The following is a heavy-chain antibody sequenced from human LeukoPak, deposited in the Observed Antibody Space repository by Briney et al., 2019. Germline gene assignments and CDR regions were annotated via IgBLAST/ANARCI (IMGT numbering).Heavy chain of an antibody. Sequence: PGGSLRLSCAASGFTFSNSAMNWVRQAPGKGLEWVSLISWDGGSTYYADSVKGRFTISRDNSKNSLYLQMNSLRTEDTALYYCVKGKDGYFDYWGQGTLVTVSS. J-gene: IGHJ4*02. CDR1: GFTFSNSA. CDR3: VKGKDGYFDY. CDR2: ISWDGGST. V-gene: IGHV3-43*01. D-gene: IGHD2-15*01.